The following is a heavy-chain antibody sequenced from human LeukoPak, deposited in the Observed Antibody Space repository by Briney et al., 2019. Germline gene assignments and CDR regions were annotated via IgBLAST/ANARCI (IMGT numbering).Heavy chain of an antibody. CDR1: GFTFSSYA. V-gene: IGHV3-30-3*01. Sequence: GGSLRLSCAASGFTFSSYAMHWVRQAPGKGLEWVAVISYDGSNKYYADSVKGRFTISRDNSKNTLYLQMNSLRAEDTAVYYCAGNAKEEWGQGTLVTVSS. CDR3: AGNAKEE. CDR2: ISYDGSNK. J-gene: IGHJ4*02.